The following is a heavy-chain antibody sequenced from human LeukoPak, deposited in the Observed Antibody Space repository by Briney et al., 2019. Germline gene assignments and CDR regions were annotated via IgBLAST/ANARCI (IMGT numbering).Heavy chain of an antibody. CDR2: IYYSGST. D-gene: IGHD6-13*01. CDR3: ARQMSSSWSQPYYFDY. J-gene: IGHJ4*02. V-gene: IGHV4-59*08. Sequence: SETLSLTCTVSGGSISSYYWSWIRQPPGKGLEWIGYIYYSGSTNYNPSLKSRVTISVDTSKNQFSLKLSSVTAADTAVYYCARQMSSSWSQPYYFDYWGQGTLVTVSS. CDR1: GGSISSYY.